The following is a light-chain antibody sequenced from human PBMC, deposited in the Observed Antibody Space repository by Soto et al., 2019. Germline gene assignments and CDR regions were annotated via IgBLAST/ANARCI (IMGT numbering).Light chain of an antibody. Sequence: EIVLTQSPATLSLSPGERATLSCRASQSVSSYLAWYQQKPGQAPRLLIFGASTRATGIPARFSGSGSGTELTLTISSLQSEDFAVYYCQQYNNWPFTFGPGTKVDIK. J-gene: IGKJ3*01. V-gene: IGKV3-15*01. CDR1: QSVSSY. CDR2: GAS. CDR3: QQYNNWPFT.